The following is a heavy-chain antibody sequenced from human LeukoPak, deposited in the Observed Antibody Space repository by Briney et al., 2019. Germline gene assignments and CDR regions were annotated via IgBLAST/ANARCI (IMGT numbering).Heavy chain of an antibody. CDR3: ARKRNAYFDY. CDR2: IYTSGST. D-gene: IGHD1-1*01. Sequence: SQTLSLTCAVSGGSISSGGYSWSWIRQPAGKGLEWIGRIYTSGSTNYNPSLKSRVTMSVDTSKNQFSLKLSSVTAADTAVYYCARKRNAYFDYWGQGTLVTVSS. J-gene: IGHJ4*02. CDR1: GGSISSGGYS. V-gene: IGHV4-61*02.